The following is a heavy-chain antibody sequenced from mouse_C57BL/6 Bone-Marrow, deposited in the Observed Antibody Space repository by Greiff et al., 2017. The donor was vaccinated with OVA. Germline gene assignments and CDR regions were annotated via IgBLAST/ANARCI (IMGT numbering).Heavy chain of an antibody. Sequence: VQLQQSGPELVKPGASVKMSCKASGYTFTDYYMHWVKQSPGKSLEWIGYINPNNGGTSYNQKFKGKATLTVNKSASTAYMELRRLTSEDSAVYYWESRIYDGKGAYWGQGTLVTVSA. CDR3: ESRIYDGKGAY. V-gene: IGHV1-22*01. D-gene: IGHD2-1*01. CDR1: GYTFTDYY. CDR2: INPNNGGT. J-gene: IGHJ3*01.